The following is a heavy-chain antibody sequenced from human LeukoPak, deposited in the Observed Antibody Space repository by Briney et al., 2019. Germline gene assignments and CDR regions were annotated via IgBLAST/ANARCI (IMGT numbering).Heavy chain of an antibody. CDR1: GFTFSSYG. CDR2: ISYDGSNK. D-gene: IGHD3/OR15-3a*01. Sequence: GGSLRLSCAASGFTFSSYGMHWVRQAPGKGLEWVAVISYDGSNKYYADSVKGRFTISRDNSKNTLYLQMNSLRAEDTAVYYCARQTGSGLFTLPGGQGTLVTVSS. J-gene: IGHJ4*02. V-gene: IGHV3-30*03. CDR3: ARQTGSGLFTLP.